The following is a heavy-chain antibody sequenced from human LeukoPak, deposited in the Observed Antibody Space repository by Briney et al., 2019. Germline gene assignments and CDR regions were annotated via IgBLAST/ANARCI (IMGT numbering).Heavy chain of an antibody. CDR2: VGIAADT. CDR1: GFTFSDHA. J-gene: IGHJ6*02. D-gene: IGHD6-13*01. Sequence: GGSLRLSCAASGFTFSDHAMHWVRQATGKGLEWVSAVGIAADTFYPGSVKGRFTISRDNSKNTLYLQMNSLRAEDTAVYYCARDTGYSSSWYSGYYYYYYGMDVWGQGTTVTVSS. V-gene: IGHV3-13*01. CDR3: ARDTGYSSSWYSGYYYYYYGMDV.